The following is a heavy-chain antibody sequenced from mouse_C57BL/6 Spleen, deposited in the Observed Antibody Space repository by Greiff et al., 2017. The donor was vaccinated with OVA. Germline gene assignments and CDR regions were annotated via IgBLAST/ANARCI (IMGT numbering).Heavy chain of an antibody. CDR1: GYSFTSYY. V-gene: IGHV1-66*01. J-gene: IGHJ3*01. D-gene: IGHD2-4*01. Sequence: VQLQQSGPELVKPGASVKISCKASGYSFTSYYIHWVKQRPGQGLEWIGWIYPGSGNTKYNEKFKGKATLTADTSSSTAYMQLSSLTSEDSAVYYCASDYDEQGFAYWGQGTLVTVSA. CDR2: IYPGSGNT. CDR3: ASDYDEQGFAY.